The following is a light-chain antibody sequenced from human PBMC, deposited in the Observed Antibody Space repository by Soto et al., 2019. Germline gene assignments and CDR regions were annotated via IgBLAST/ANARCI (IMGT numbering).Light chain of an antibody. CDR1: QAIRNN. V-gene: IGKV1-27*01. CDR3: QKCDAAPFT. Sequence: DFQMTQSPSSLSASMGDRVTITCRASQAIRNNLAWYQQKPGKLPQLLIYSASTLQSGVPSRFSGSGSGTDFTLTTSSLQPEDVGTYYCQKCDAAPFTFGPGTTVDIK. CDR2: SAS. J-gene: IGKJ3*01.